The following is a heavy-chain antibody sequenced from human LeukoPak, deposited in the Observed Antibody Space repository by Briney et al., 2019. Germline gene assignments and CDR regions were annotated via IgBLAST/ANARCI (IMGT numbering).Heavy chain of an antibody. V-gene: IGHV3-33*01. J-gene: IGHJ4*02. CDR2: IWYDASNR. Sequence: PGGSLRLSCAASGFTFSSYGMHWFRQAPGKGLEWVAVIWYDASNRYYADSVKGRFTISRDNAKNSLYLQMNSLRDEDTAVYYCARDSGYFDYWGQGTLVTVSS. CDR1: GFTFSSYG. D-gene: IGHD3-10*01. CDR3: ARDSGYFDY.